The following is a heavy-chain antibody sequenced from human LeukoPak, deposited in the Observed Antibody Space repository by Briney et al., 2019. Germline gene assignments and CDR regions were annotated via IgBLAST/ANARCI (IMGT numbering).Heavy chain of an antibody. CDR2: IYTSGGT. V-gene: IGHV4-4*09. CDR1: GGSISSYY. CDR3: VRHWTGAGYYYYIDV. Sequence: PSETLSLTCTVPGGSISSYYWSWIRQPPGKGLEWIGYIYTSGGTNYNPSLKSRVTISVDTSKNQFSLKLSSVTAADTAVYYCVRHWTGAGYYYYIDVWGKGTTVTVSS. D-gene: IGHD3/OR15-3a*01. J-gene: IGHJ6*03.